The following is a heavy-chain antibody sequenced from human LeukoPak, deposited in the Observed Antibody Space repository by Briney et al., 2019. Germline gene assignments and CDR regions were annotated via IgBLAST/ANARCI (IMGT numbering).Heavy chain of an antibody. Sequence: PGGSLRLSCAASGFTFNIYNMTWVRQAPGKGLEWVASVSSTSTYIYYADSVRGRFTISRDNAKNSLYLQMNSLRADDTAVYYCAREEKWGQGTLVTVSS. V-gene: IGHV3-21*04. CDR2: VSSTSTYI. J-gene: IGHJ4*02. CDR3: AREEK. CDR1: GFTFNIYN.